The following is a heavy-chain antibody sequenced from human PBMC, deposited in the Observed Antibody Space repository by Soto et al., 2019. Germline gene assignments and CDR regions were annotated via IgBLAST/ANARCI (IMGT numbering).Heavy chain of an antibody. CDR2: TNPNSDGA. CDR3: ARGGGSGRHGDWFDP. Sequence: QVHLVQSEAEVKKPGASVRVSCKASGYTFTDYYIHWVRQAPGQGLEWMGWTNPNSDGAHYAQKFQGRVTMTRDKSTRTLYMEVNRLRSDDTAVYFCARGGGSGRHGDWFDPWGQGTLVTVSS. D-gene: IGHD6-19*01. V-gene: IGHV1-2*02. CDR1: GYTFTDYY. J-gene: IGHJ5*02.